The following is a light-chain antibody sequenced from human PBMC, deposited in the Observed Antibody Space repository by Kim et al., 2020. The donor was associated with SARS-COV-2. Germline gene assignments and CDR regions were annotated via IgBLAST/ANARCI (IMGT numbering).Light chain of an antibody. CDR2: AAS. Sequence: DIQMTQSPSSLAASVGDRVTIACRASQSIGTYLNWYQQKPGKAPKLLIYAASILQSGVPSRFIGSGSGTDFTLTISSLQPEDFATYYCQQSHTTPLLTFGGGTKVDIK. CDR1: QSIGTY. CDR3: QQSHTTPLLT. J-gene: IGKJ4*01. V-gene: IGKV1-39*01.